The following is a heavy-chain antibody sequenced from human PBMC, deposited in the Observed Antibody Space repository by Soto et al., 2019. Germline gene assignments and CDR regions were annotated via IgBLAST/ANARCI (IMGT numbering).Heavy chain of an antibody. J-gene: IGHJ4*02. V-gene: IGHV3-64D*06. CDR1: GFTFSNYT. CDR2: ISSSGGST. Sequence: GGSLRLSCSASGFTFSNYTIHWVRQAPGKGLEYVSAISSSGGSTYYVDSVKGRFTISRDNSKNTLYLQMSSLRPEDTAVYCCVKAPFLRYFEWLSPFDYWGQGTLVTVSS. CDR3: VKAPFLRYFEWLSPFDY. D-gene: IGHD3-9*01.